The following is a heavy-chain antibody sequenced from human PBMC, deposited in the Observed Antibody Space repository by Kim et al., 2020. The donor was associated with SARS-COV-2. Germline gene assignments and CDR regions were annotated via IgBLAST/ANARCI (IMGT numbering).Heavy chain of an antibody. CDR2: YSGST. Sequence: YSGSTYSNPSLKSRVTISVDTSKNQFSPKLSSVTAADTAVYYCARDNTGYWGQGTLVTVSS. CDR3: ARDNTGY. D-gene: IGHD4-17*01. V-gene: IGHV4-39*07. J-gene: IGHJ4*02.